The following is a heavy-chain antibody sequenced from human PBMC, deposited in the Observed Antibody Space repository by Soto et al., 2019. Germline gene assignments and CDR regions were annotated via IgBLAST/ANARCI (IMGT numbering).Heavy chain of an antibody. J-gene: IGHJ4*02. Sequence: EVQLVESGGGLVKPGGCLRLSCTTSGFDFNKAWMSWVRQAPGKGLEWVGRLKSKADGGTIDYAAPVRGRFTISRDDSKNTLYLQMSSLNTEDTAVYYCAAGTGRTDLDYWGQGTLFTVSS. D-gene: IGHD2-2*01. CDR2: LKSKADGGTI. V-gene: IGHV3-15*01. CDR1: GFDFNKAW. CDR3: AAGTGRTDLDY.